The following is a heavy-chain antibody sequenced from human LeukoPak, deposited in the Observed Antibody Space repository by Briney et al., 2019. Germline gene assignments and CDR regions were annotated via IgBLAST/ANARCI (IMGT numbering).Heavy chain of an antibody. CDR3: ARDLGLTAVAGTDYYYYRMDV. CDR1: GLTFSDYY. V-gene: IGHV3-11*06. D-gene: IGHD6-19*01. J-gene: IGHJ6*04. CDR2: ISSGSSYT. Sequence: PGGSLRLSCAASGLTFSDYYMSWIRQAPGKGLEWVSYISSGSSYTNYADSVKGRFTISRDNAKNSLYLQMNSLRAEDTAVYYCARDLGLTAVAGTDYYYYRMDVWGKGTTVTVSS.